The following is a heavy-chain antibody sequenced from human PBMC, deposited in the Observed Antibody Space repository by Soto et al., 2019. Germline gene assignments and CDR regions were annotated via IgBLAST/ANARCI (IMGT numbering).Heavy chain of an antibody. V-gene: IGHV1-69*02. CDR2: IIPILGIA. CDR3: ARNTKRGDYISSDY. J-gene: IGHJ4*02. D-gene: IGHD2-21*02. CDR1: GGTFSSYT. Sequence: QVQLVQSGAEVKKPGSSVKVSCKASGGTFSSYTISWVRQAPGQGLEWMGRIIPILGIANYAQKFQGRVTITADKSTSTAYMELSSLRSEDTAVYYCARNTKRGDYISSDYWGQGTLVTVSS.